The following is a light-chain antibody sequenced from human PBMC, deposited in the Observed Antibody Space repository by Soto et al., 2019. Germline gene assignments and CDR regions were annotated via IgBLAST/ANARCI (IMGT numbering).Light chain of an antibody. CDR3: SSYTTSYFYV. Sequence: QSVLTQPASVSGSPGQSITISCTGGGRDIGAYDYVSWYQQHPGKAPKLLIYGVNNRPSGVSYRFSASKSAFTASLTISGLQAEDEAHYYCSSYTTSYFYVFGPGTKVTVL. V-gene: IGLV2-14*01. J-gene: IGLJ1*01. CDR1: GRDIGAYDY. CDR2: GVN.